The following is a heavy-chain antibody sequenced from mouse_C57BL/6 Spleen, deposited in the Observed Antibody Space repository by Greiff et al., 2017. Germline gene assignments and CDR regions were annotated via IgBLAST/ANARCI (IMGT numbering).Heavy chain of an antibody. V-gene: IGHV1-59*01. CDR3: ASNPGY. CDR2: LDPSDSYT. Sequence: QVQLQQPGAELVRPGTSVKLSCKASGYTFTSYWLHWVKPRPGQGLAWIGVLDPSDSYTNYNQQFKGKATLTVDTSSSTAYMQLSSRTSEDSAVYYCASNPGYWGQGTTLTVSS. CDR1: GYTFTSYW. J-gene: IGHJ2*01.